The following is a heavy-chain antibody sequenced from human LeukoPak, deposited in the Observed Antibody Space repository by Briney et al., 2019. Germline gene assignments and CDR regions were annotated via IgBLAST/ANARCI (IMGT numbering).Heavy chain of an antibody. CDR2: IYTSGST. CDR3: ARQDRAYDSSGFYQTDKYYYYMDV. V-gene: IGHV4-61*02. Sequence: SQTLSLTCTVSGGSISSGSYYWSWIRQPAGQGLEWIGRIYTSGSTNYNPSLKSRVTISVDTSKNQFSLKLSSVTAADTAVYYCARQDRAYDSSGFYQTDKYYYYMDVWGKGTTVTVSS. J-gene: IGHJ6*03. D-gene: IGHD3-22*01. CDR1: GGSISSGSYY.